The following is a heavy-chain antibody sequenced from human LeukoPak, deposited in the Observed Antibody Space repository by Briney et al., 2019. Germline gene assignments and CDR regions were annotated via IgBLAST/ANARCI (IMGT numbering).Heavy chain of an antibody. CDR1: GGSISSYY. Sequence: TSETLSLTCTVSGGSISSYYWSWIRQPPGKGLEWIGYIYYSGSTNYNPSLKSRVTISVDTSKNQFSLKLSSVTAADTAVYYCARQTDYYDSSGYYSPFFDYWGQGTLVTVSS. D-gene: IGHD3-22*01. V-gene: IGHV4-59*08. J-gene: IGHJ4*02. CDR3: ARQTDYYDSSGYYSPFFDY. CDR2: IYYSGST.